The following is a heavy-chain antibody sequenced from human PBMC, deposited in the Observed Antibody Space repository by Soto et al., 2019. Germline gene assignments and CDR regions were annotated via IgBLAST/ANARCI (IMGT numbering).Heavy chain of an antibody. CDR3: ARSGPAPQYCSVGSCYSPYHQYGLDV. CDR1: IFIFSDYG. D-gene: IGHD2-15*01. Sequence: ALRLSCTSSIFIFSDYGMHLVLQTPCKLLHFLSVILYDGSNKYYTDAVKGRFTITRDNSKNTLYLQMTSLRAEDAAVYYCARSGPAPQYCSVGSCYSPYHQYGLDVWGQGTTVTVSS. V-gene: IGHV3-33*01. J-gene: IGHJ6*02. CDR2: ILYDGSNK.